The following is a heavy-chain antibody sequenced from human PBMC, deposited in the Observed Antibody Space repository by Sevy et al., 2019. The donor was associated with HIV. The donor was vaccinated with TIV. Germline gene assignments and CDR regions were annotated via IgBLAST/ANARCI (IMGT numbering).Heavy chain of an antibody. J-gene: IGHJ4*02. Sequence: GGSLRLSCAASGFAFHDYSMSWIRQAPGKGLEWVATLSFGCGKINYADSVKGRFTISRDNSKNWFYLQMNNLRVEDTALYYCAREGCTRPHDYWGQGTRVTVSS. V-gene: IGHV3-23*01. CDR2: LSFGCGKI. CDR1: GFAFHDYS. CDR3: AREGCTRPHDY. D-gene: IGHD2-8*01.